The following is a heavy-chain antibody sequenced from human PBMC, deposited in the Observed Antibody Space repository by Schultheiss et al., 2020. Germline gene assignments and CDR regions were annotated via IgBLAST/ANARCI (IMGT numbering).Heavy chain of an antibody. CDR1: GFTFSSYS. CDR2: ISTSSSTI. J-gene: IGHJ5*02. D-gene: IGHD3-10*01. V-gene: IGHV3-48*01. CDR3: ARGGQWFGDNWFDP. Sequence: GESLKISCAASGFTFSSYSMNWVRQAPGKGLEWVSYISTSSSTIYYADSVKGRFTISRDNAKNSLYLQMNSLRAEDTAVYYCARGGQWFGDNWFDPWGQGTLVTVSS.